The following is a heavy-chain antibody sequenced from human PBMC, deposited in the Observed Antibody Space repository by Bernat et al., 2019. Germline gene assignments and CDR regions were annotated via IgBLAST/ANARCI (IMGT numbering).Heavy chain of an antibody. CDR1: GFTFSTYE. D-gene: IGHD2-2*01. J-gene: IGHJ6*02. V-gene: IGHV3-48*03. CDR2: ISGSGTTI. Sequence: EVQLVESGGGLVQPGGSLRLSCAASGFTFSTYEMNWVRQAPGKGLEWVSYISGSGTTIYYADSVKGRFTISRDNAKNSLYLQMNSLRAEDTAVYYCARMGEGYCSSTSCYGNGMDVWGQGTTVTVSS. CDR3: ARMGEGYCSSTSCYGNGMDV.